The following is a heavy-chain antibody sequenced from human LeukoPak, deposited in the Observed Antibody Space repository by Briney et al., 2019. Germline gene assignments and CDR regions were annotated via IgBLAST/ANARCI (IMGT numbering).Heavy chain of an antibody. D-gene: IGHD4-11*01. CDR2: INQGGIET. CDR3: TKGRSNHY. Sequence: GGSLRLSCAASEFSFSDFWMGWVRQAPGKGLEWVANINQGGIETYYVDSVKGRFTISRDNAKKSLFLQMNSLRAEDTAVYYCTKGRSNHYWGQGTLVTVS. CDR1: EFSFSDFW. V-gene: IGHV3-7*01. J-gene: IGHJ4*02.